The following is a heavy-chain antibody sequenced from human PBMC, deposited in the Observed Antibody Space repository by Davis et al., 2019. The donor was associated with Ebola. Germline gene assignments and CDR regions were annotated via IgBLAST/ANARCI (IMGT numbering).Heavy chain of an antibody. Sequence: PSETLSLTCTVSGGSISRGGSYWSWIRQSPGKGLEWIGEINDSGNRKYNPSLKSRVSISVGMSENQISLKLSSVTAADTAVYYCARVFMTKTRTGGREYYSHHSGMDVWGQGTTVTVSS. CDR1: GGSISRGGSY. D-gene: IGHD4-11*01. CDR3: ARVFMTKTRTGGREYYSHHSGMDV. CDR2: INDSGNR. V-gene: IGHV4-39*07. J-gene: IGHJ6*02.